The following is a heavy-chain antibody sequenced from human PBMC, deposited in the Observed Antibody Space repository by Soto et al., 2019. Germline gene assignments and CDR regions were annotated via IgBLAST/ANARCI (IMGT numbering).Heavy chain of an antibody. CDR2: INAGNGNT. Sequence: ASVKVSCKASGYTFTNYAMHWVRQAPGQRLEWMGWINAGNGNTKYSQKFQGRVTITRDTSASTAYMELSSLTSEDTAVYYCARVWASYYDTSGPIDYWGQGTVVTVSS. CDR1: GYTFTNYA. J-gene: IGHJ4*02. CDR3: ARVWASYYDTSGPIDY. V-gene: IGHV1-3*01. D-gene: IGHD3-22*01.